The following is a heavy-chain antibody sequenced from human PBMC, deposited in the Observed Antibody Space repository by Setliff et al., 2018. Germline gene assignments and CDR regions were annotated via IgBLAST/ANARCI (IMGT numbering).Heavy chain of an antibody. J-gene: IGHJ6*03. CDR1: GESFSGHY. V-gene: IGHV4-34*01. D-gene: IGHD6-19*01. CDR2: INDSGRS. Sequence: SETLSLTCAVYGESFSGHYWNWIRQPPGKGMEWIGEINDSGRSNYNPSLKSRVTMSVDTYKKKFSLTLTSVTAADTAVYYCATGSSYDKGWFPRTLYYYSYLDVWANGTTVTVSS. CDR3: ATGSSYDKGWFPRTLYYYSYLDV.